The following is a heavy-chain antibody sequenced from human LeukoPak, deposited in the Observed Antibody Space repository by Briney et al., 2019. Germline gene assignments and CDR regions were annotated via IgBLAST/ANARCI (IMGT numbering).Heavy chain of an antibody. D-gene: IGHD3-10*01. J-gene: IGHJ4*02. CDR3: AKEGGPAMVRGVIRY. CDR2: ISGSGGST. CDR1: GFTFSSYA. Sequence: PGGSLRLSCAASGFTFSSYAMSWVRQAPGKGLEWVSAISGSGGSTYYADSVKGRFTISRDNSKNSLYLQMNILRAEDTAVYYCAKEGGPAMVRGVIRYWGQGTLVTVSS. V-gene: IGHV3-23*01.